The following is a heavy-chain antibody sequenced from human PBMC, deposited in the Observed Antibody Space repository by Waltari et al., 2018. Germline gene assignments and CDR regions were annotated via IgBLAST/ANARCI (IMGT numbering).Heavy chain of an antibody. CDR3: ARDYTYYDFWSGYSNWYFDL. CDR1: GGSLSSGDYY. J-gene: IGHJ2*01. Sequence: VQLQESGPGLVKPSQTLSLTCTVSGGSLSSGDYYWSWIRQPPGKGLEWVANIKQDGSEKYYVDSVKGRFTISRDNAKNSLYLQMNSLRAEDTAVYYCARDYTYYDFWSGYSNWYFDLWGRGTLVTVSS. D-gene: IGHD3-3*01. CDR2: IKQDGSEK. V-gene: IGHV3-7*01.